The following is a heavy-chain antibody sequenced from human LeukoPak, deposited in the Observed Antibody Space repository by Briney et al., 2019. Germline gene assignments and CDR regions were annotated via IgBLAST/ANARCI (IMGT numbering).Heavy chain of an antibody. CDR2: INPNSGGT. J-gene: IGHJ6*03. CDR1: GYTFTGYY. D-gene: IGHD2-2*01. V-gene: IGHV1-2*02. CDR3: ARARGYCSSTSCPPYYYYMDV. Sequence: WASVKVSCKASGYTFTGYYMHWVRQAPGQGLEWMGWINPNSGGTNYAQKFQGRVTMTRDTSISTAYMELSRLRSDDTAVYYCARARGYCSSTSCPPYYYYMDVWDKGTTVTVSS.